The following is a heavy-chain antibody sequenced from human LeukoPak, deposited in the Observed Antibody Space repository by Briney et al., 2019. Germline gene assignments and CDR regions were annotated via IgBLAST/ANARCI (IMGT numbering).Heavy chain of an antibody. Sequence: GGSLRLSCVGSGFTFSSYAMNWVRQAPGKGLEWVSGISGSGGSTYYADSVEGRFTISRDNSKSTLYLEMNSLRAEDTAVYYCAKDLLKGSLVDYWGQGTLVTVSS. V-gene: IGHV3-23*01. CDR1: GFTFSSYA. D-gene: IGHD1-26*01. CDR2: ISGSGGST. CDR3: AKDLLKGSLVDY. J-gene: IGHJ4*02.